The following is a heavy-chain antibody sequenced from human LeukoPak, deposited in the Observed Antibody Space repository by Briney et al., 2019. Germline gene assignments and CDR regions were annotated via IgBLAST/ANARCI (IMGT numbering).Heavy chain of an antibody. CDR2: VNQDGNNK. J-gene: IGHJ4*02. CDR3: ARGGYSGYDYIGY. CDR1: GFTFSGYW. V-gene: IGHV3-7*01. Sequence: GGSLRLSCAASGFTFSGYWMTWVRQAPGKGLEWVANVNQDGNNKNYVESVKGRFTISRDNAKNSLYLQMNSLRAEDTAVYYCARGGYSGYDYIGYWGQGTLVTVSS. D-gene: IGHD5-12*01.